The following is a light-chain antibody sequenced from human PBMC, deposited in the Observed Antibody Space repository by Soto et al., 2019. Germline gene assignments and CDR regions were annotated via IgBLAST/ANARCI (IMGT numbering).Light chain of an antibody. Sequence: EIVLTQSPVTLSLSPGEGATLSCRASQSVSSYLAWYQQKPGQAPRLLIYDASNRATGIPARFSGSGSGTDFTLTINGLEPEDFAVYYCQQRSNWPYTFGQGTKLEIK. CDR2: DAS. J-gene: IGKJ2*01. V-gene: IGKV3-11*01. CDR1: QSVSSY. CDR3: QQRSNWPYT.